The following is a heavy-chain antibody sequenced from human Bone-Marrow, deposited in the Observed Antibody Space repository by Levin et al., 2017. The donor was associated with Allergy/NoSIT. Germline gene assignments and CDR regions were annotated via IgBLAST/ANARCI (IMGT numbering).Heavy chain of an antibody. CDR2: ISAYNGNT. D-gene: IGHD6-19*01. Sequence: GESLKISCKASGYTFTSYGISWVRQAPGQGLEWMGWISAYNGNTNYAQKLQGRVTMTTDTSTSTAYMELRSLRSDDTAVYYCARSPLYSSGWYYFDYWGQGTLVTVSS. CDR1: GYTFTSYG. V-gene: IGHV1-18*01. CDR3: ARSPLYSSGWYYFDY. J-gene: IGHJ4*02.